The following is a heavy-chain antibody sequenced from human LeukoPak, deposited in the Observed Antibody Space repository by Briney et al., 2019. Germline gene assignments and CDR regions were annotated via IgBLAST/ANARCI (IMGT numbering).Heavy chain of an antibody. CDR2: IWYDGSNK. CDR1: GFTSSSYG. J-gene: IGHJ4*02. V-gene: IGHV3-33*08. Sequence: GRSPRLSCAASGFTSSSYGMHWVRQAPGKGLEWVALIWYDGSNKYYADSVKGRLTISRDNSKNTLYLQMNSLRAEDTAVYYCAREGPRGNSQFDYWGQGTLVTVSS. D-gene: IGHD2/OR15-2a*01. CDR3: AREGPRGNSQFDY.